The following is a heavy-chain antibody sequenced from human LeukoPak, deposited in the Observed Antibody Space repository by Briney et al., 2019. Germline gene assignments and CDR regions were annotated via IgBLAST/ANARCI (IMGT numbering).Heavy chain of an antibody. D-gene: IGHD6-19*01. CDR2: ISSSSSYI. Sequence: PGGSLRLSCAASGFAFSSYSMNWVRQAPGKELEWVSSISSSSSYIYYADSVKGRFTISRDNAKNSLYLQMNSLRAEDTAVYYCARDGSYSSGWYEAFDIWGQGTMVTVSS. V-gene: IGHV3-21*01. J-gene: IGHJ3*02. CDR3: ARDGSYSSGWYEAFDI. CDR1: GFAFSSYS.